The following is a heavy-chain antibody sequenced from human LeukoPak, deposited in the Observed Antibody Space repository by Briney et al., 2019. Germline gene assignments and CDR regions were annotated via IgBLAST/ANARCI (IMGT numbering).Heavy chain of an antibody. CDR2: ISYDGSNK. J-gene: IGHJ4*02. D-gene: IGHD2-2*01. CDR1: GFTFSSYA. Sequence: GRSLRLSCAASGFTFSSYAMHWVRQAPGKGLEWVAVISYDGSNKYYADSVKGRFTISRDNSKNTLYLQMNSLRAEDTAVYYCARDILLSYHFDYWGQGTLVTVSS. CDR3: ARDILLSYHFDY. V-gene: IGHV3-30-3*01.